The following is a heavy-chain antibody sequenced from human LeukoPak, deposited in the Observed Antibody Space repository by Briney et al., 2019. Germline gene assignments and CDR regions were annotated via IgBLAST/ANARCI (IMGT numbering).Heavy chain of an antibody. CDR1: GFTISNYG. J-gene: IGHJ3*02. V-gene: IGHV3-33*01. CDR2: IWYDGSNK. Sequence: GGSLSLSCAASGFTISNYGMLCVRQAPGKGVKRLAIIWYDGSNKYYADSVKGRFTISRDNSKNTLYLQMNSLRADDTAVYYCARGSIAVDPDAFDIWGQGTMVTVSS. D-gene: IGHD6-19*01. CDR3: ARGSIAVDPDAFDI.